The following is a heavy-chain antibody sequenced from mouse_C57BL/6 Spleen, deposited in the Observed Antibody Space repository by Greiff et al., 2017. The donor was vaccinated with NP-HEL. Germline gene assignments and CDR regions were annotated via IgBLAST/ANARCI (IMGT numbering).Heavy chain of an antibody. D-gene: IGHD1-1*01. J-gene: IGHJ2*01. CDR3: ARWITTVVAKDY. CDR1: GYAFSSSW. Sequence: QVQLQQSGPELVKPGASVKISCKASGYAFSSSWMNWVKQRPGKGLEWIGRIYPGDGDTNYNGKFKGKATLTADKSSSTAYMQLSSLTSEDSAVYFCARWITTVVAKDYWGQGTTLTVSS. CDR2: IYPGDGDT. V-gene: IGHV1-82*01.